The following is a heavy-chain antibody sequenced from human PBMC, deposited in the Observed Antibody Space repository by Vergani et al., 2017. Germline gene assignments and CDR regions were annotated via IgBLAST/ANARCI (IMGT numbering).Heavy chain of an antibody. J-gene: IGHJ4*02. V-gene: IGHV3-74*01. D-gene: IGHD6-19*01. CDR1: GFTFCSYW. Sequence: EVQLVESGGGLVQPGGSLRLFCAASGFTFCSYWMHWVRHAPGKGLVGVSRIISDGSSTSYADSVKGRFTISRDNAKNTLYLQMNSLRAEDTAVYYCARASSRSSGWYGYWGQGTLVTVSS. CDR2: IISDGSST. CDR3: ARASSRSSGWYGY.